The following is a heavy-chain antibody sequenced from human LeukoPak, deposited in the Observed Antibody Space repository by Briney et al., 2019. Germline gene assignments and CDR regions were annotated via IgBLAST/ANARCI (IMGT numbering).Heavy chain of an antibody. Sequence: GESLKISCAASGFTFSSYGMYWVRQAPGKGLEWVAVIWYDGSNKYYADSVKGRFTISRDNSKNTLYLQMNSLRAEDTAVYYCARDRIAAAGTSILYYYGMDVWGQGTTVTVSS. CDR2: IWYDGSNK. D-gene: IGHD6-13*01. CDR3: ARDRIAAAGTSILYYYGMDV. CDR1: GFTFSSYG. J-gene: IGHJ6*02. V-gene: IGHV3-33*07.